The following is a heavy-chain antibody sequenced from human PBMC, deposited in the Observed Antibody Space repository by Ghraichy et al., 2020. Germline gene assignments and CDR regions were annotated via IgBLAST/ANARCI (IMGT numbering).Heavy chain of an antibody. Sequence: LSLTCVASGFTFSSYGMHWVRQAPGKGLEWVAVISYDGNNKYYADSVKGRFTISRDNSKNTLFLQMHSLRAEDTAMYYCAKDDTVGAITGFDYWGQGALVTVSS. CDR2: ISYDGNNK. CDR3: AKDDTVGAITGFDY. D-gene: IGHD1-26*01. V-gene: IGHV3-30*18. CDR1: GFTFSSYG. J-gene: IGHJ4*02.